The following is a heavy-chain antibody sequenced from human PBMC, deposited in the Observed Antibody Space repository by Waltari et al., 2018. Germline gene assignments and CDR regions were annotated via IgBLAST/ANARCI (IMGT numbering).Heavy chain of an antibody. CDR2: IRYSCSSP. Sequence: VQLVESGGGLVKPGGSLRLSCAASGFTFSDSYMSWIRQAPGNGLEWLSYIRYSCSSPDYADSVKGRVTLARDNAKNSVYLQMNSLRVEDTAVYYCARSVRSPGDWGQGTLVTVSS. CDR3: ARSVRSPGD. J-gene: IGHJ4*02. CDR1: GFTFSDSY. V-gene: IGHV3-11*01. D-gene: IGHD3-10*02.